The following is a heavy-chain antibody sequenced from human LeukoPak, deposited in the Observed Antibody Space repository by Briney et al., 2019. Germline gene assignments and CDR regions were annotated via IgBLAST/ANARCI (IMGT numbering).Heavy chain of an antibody. V-gene: IGHV4-4*07. CDR1: GGSISSYY. Sequence: SETLSLTCTVSGGSISSYYWSWIRQPAGKGLEWIGRIYTSGSTNHNPSLKSRVTMSVDTSKNQFSLKLSSVTAADTAVYYCAREHYDILTGENHDAFDIWGQGTMVTVSS. J-gene: IGHJ3*02. D-gene: IGHD3-9*01. CDR2: IYTSGST. CDR3: AREHYDILTGENHDAFDI.